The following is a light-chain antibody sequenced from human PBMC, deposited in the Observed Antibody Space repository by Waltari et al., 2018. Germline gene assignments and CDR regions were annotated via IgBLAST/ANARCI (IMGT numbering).Light chain of an antibody. CDR2: EVL. CDR3: CSYASSSPRLI. J-gene: IGLJ2*01. V-gene: IGLV2-23*02. Sequence: QSALTQPASVSGSLGQSISISCSGTYSNVGRYYRVSWYHQRPGDAPKLLIYEVLKRPSGISNRFSGSKSGNAASLTISALQPEDEGTYYCCSYASSSPRLIFGGGTELSVL. CDR1: YSNVGRYYR.